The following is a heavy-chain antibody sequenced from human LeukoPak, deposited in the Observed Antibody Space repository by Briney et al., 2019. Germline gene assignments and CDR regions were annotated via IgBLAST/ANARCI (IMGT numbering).Heavy chain of an antibody. D-gene: IGHD6-19*01. CDR3: ARAPVAASYYFDY. CDR1: GXTFSSYV. Sequence: PGRSLRLSWAASGXTFSSYVMHWVRQAPGKGLEWVAVIWSDGSNKYYADSVKGRFTISRDNSKNTLYLQMNTLRAEDTAVYYCARAPVAASYYFDYWGQGTLVTVSS. V-gene: IGHV3-33*01. CDR2: IWSDGSNK. J-gene: IGHJ4*02.